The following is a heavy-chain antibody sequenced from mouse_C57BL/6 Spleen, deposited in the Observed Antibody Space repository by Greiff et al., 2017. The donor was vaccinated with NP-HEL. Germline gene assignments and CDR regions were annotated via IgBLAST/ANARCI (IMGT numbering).Heavy chain of an antibody. CDR1: GYTFTSYT. CDR2: INPSSGYT. D-gene: IGHD3-2*02. Sequence: VQLQQSGAELARPGASVKMSCKASGYTFTSYTMHWVKQRPGQGLEWIGYINPSSGYTKYNQKFKDKATLTADKSSSTAYMQLSSLTSEDSAVYYCPVDSSGYAAMDYWGQGTSVTVSS. CDR3: PVDSSGYAAMDY. V-gene: IGHV1-4*01. J-gene: IGHJ4*01.